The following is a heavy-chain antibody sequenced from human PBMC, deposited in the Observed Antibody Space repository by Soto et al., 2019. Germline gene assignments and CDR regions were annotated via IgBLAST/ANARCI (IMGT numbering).Heavy chain of an antibody. CDR3: AAWCVLDGYRGCLLDYGMAV. Sequence: GASVKVSCKASGFTFTSSAVQWVRQARGQRLEWIGWIVVGSGNTNYAQKFQERVTITRDMSTSTAYMELSSLRSEDMAVYYCAAWCVLDGYRGCLLDYGMAVWGQGTRVTVSS. CDR2: IVVGSGNT. CDR1: GFTFTSSA. J-gene: IGHJ6*02. D-gene: IGHD2-8*02. V-gene: IGHV1-58*01.